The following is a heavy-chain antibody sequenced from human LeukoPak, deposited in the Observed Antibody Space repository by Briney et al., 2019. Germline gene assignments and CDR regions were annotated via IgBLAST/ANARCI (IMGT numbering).Heavy chain of an antibody. CDR2: INSRSSSI. CDR3: ARAGVDTERGVGY. V-gene: IGHV3-21*01. D-gene: IGHD5-18*01. Sequence: GGSLRLSCAASGFTFTNYAMNWVRQAPGKGLEWGSSINSRSSSIYYADSVMGRFTISRDNAKKSLYLRMNSLRAEDTAVYYCARAGVDTERGVGYWGQGTLVTVSS. J-gene: IGHJ4*02. CDR1: GFTFTNYA.